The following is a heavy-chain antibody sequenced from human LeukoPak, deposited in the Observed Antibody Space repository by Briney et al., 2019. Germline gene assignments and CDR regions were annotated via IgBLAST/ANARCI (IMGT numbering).Heavy chain of an antibody. Sequence: SVKVSCKASGGTFSSYAISWGRQAPGQGLGWMGRIIPILGIANYAQKLQGRVTITADKSTSTAYMELSSLRSEDTAVYYCARLLVNAFDIWGQGTMVTVSS. V-gene: IGHV1-69*04. CDR1: GGTFSSYA. CDR3: ARLLVNAFDI. CDR2: IIPILGIA. J-gene: IGHJ3*02. D-gene: IGHD1-26*01.